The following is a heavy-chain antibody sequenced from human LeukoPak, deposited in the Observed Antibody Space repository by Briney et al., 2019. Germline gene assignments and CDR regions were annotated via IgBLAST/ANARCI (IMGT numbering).Heavy chain of an antibody. D-gene: IGHD2-15*01. V-gene: IGHV3-23*01. Sequence: GGSLRLSCAASGFTFSNYGMSWVRQAPGKGLEWISAISGSSGTTYYADSVKGRFTISRDNSNNTLYLQLNSLRAEDTAVYYCAKGGPYCSGGSCYPRWFDPWGQGTLVTVSS. CDR3: AKGGPYCSGGSCYPRWFDP. CDR1: GFTFSNYG. CDR2: ISGSSGTT. J-gene: IGHJ5*02.